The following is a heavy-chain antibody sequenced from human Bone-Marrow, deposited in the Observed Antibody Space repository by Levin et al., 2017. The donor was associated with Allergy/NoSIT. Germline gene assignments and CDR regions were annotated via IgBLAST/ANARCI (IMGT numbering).Heavy chain of an antibody. Sequence: SCAASGFSVSSNYISWVRQAPGKGLQWVSVIYPGDSTYFADSVRGRFTLSRDNSKNLVYLEMYSVRPEDTAIYYCARDNGTTDALDIWGQGTMVTVSS. CDR2: IYPGDST. V-gene: IGHV3-53*01. D-gene: IGHD1-7*01. CDR1: GFSVSSNY. J-gene: IGHJ3*02. CDR3: ARDNGTTDALDI.